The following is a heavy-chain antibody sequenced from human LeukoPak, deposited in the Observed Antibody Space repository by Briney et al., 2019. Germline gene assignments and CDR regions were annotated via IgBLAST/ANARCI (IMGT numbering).Heavy chain of an antibody. CDR1: GYTFTNYA. V-gene: IGHV7-4-1*02. CDR2: INTNTGNP. CDR3: ARDPWSN. D-gene: IGHD3-3*01. J-gene: IGHJ4*02. Sequence: GASVKVSCKASGYTFTNYAINWVRQAPGQGLEWMEWINTNTGNPTYVQGFTGRFVFSLDTSVSTAYLQISSLKAEDTAVYYCARDPWSNWGQGTLVTVSS.